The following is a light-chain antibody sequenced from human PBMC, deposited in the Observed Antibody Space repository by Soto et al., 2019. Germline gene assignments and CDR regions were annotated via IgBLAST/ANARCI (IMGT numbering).Light chain of an antibody. V-gene: IGLV2-11*01. J-gene: IGLJ3*02. CDR1: SSDVGGYNY. Sequence: QSALTQPRSVSGSPGQSVTISCTGTSSDVGGYNYVSWYQQHPGKAPTLMIYDVSKWPSGVPDRLAGSKSGNTASLTISGLQAEDESDYYCCSYAGNSLWVFGGGTKVTVL. CDR2: DVS. CDR3: CSYAGNSLWV.